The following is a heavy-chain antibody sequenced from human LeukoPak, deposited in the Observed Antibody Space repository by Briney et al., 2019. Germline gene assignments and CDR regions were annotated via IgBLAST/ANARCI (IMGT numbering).Heavy chain of an antibody. V-gene: IGHV4-59*01. CDR1: GGSIYSYY. D-gene: IGHD3-22*01. J-gene: IGHJ4*02. Sequence: SETLSLTCTVSGGSIYSYYWSWIRQPPGKGLEWIGYIYYRGSTNYNPSLKSRVTISVDTSKNQFSLKLRSVTAADTAVYYCARAMTLDYWGQGILGTVSS. CDR2: IYYRGST. CDR3: ARAMTLDY.